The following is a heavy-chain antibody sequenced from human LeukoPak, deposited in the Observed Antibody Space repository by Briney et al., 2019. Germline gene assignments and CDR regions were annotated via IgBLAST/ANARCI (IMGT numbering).Heavy chain of an antibody. D-gene: IGHD3-22*01. J-gene: IGHJ4*02. CDR2: MNPNSGGT. Sequence: ASVKVSCKDSGYTFIGYYMHWVRQAPGQGLEWMGWMNPNSGGTNYAQKFQGRVTMTTDTSISTAYMELSRLRSDDTAVYYCARDSDSSGRGDYWGQGTLVIVSS. CDR3: ARDSDSSGRGDY. CDR1: GYTFIGYY. V-gene: IGHV1-2*02.